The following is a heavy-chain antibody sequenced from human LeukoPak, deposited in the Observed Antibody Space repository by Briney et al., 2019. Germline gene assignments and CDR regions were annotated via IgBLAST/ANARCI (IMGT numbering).Heavy chain of an antibody. J-gene: IGHJ6*02. Sequence: GGPLRLCCEASGFRFGDFAMSWVRQPPGKGLEWVSGMSASGSNTYYAASVKGRFTSSRVNSKNTLYLQMNSLRAEDTAVYYCAREGSGSYYYYYYGMDVWGQGTTVTVSS. V-gene: IGHV3-23*01. CDR1: GFRFGDFA. CDR2: MSASGSNT. CDR3: AREGSGSYYYYYYGMDV. D-gene: IGHD1-26*01.